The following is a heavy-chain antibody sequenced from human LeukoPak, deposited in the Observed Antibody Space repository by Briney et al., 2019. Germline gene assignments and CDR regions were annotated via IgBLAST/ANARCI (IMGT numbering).Heavy chain of an antibody. CDR1: GFTFSSYW. CDR3: ARRRHYGDYDGRYFDY. J-gene: IGHJ4*02. CDR2: IKQDGSEK. D-gene: IGHD4-17*01. V-gene: IGHV3-7*04. Sequence: PGGSLRLSCAASGFTFSSYWMSWVRQAPGKGLEWVANIKQDGSEKYYVDSVRGRLTISRDNAKNSLYLQMNSLRAEDTAVYYCARRRHYGDYDGRYFDYWGQGTLVTVSS.